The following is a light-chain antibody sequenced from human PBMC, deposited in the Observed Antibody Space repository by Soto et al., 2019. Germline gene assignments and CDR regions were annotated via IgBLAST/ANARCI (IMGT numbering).Light chain of an antibody. J-gene: IGKJ4*01. CDR2: TAS. CDR1: QGIDRW. V-gene: IGKV1D-12*01. Sequence: DIQMTQSPSSVSASVGDRVTITCRASQGIDRWLAWYQQRPGEAPNLLIYTASTLESGVPSRFSGSGSGTDFALTINNLQPEDFATYYCQQVHYLPLTFGGGTKVEMK. CDR3: QQVHYLPLT.